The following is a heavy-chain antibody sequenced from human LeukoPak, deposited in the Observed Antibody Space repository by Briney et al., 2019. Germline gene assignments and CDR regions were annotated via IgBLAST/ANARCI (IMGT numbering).Heavy chain of an antibody. J-gene: IGHJ4*02. Sequence: GGSLRLSCAASGFTFSSYAMSWVLQAPGKGLEWVSAISGSGGSTYYADSVKGRFTISRDNSKNTLYLQMNSLRAEDTAVYYCAKDPGPGGSGNYWGQGTLVTVSS. V-gene: IGHV3-23*01. CDR3: AKDPGPGGSGNY. D-gene: IGHD3-10*01. CDR1: GFTFSSYA. CDR2: ISGSGGST.